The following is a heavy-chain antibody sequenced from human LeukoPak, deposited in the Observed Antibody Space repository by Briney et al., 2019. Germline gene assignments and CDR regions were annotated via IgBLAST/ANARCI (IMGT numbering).Heavy chain of an antibody. CDR3: ARDLPLSGTFDI. J-gene: IGHJ3*02. V-gene: IGHV4-39*02. D-gene: IGHD5-12*01. Sequence: PSETLSLTCTVSGGSINNNNHYWGWIRQPPGKGLELIGSIHSSGGTHYSPSFKGRVTISLDTSKNQFSVKLTSVTAADTAVYFCARDLPLSGTFDIWGQGTMVTVSS. CDR2: IHSSGGT. CDR1: GGSINNNNHY.